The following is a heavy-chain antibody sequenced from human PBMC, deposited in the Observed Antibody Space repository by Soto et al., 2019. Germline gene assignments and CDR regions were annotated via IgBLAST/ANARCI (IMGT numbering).Heavy chain of an antibody. CDR3: AREKIGAGGLDY. Sequence: QVQLVESGGGVVQPGRSLRLSCAASGFTLSSYTLHWVRQAPGKGLEWVAAILYDGSNKYYTGSVKGRFTISRDNSQNILFLQMNRLRAEDTALYYCAREKIGAGGLDYWGQGTLVTVSS. V-gene: IGHV3-30*04. D-gene: IGHD6-13*01. J-gene: IGHJ4*02. CDR2: ILYDGSNK. CDR1: GFTLSSYT.